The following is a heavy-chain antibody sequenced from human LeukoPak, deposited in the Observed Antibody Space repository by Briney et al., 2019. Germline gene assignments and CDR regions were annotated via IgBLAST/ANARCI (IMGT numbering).Heavy chain of an antibody. D-gene: IGHD3-10*01. CDR2: KHDSGST. J-gene: IGHJ4*02. CDR3: AGERGTRGFGSQIDS. Sequence: SETLSLACTVSGASMSSYFWSWIRQSPGKGLEWIGHKHDSGSTKINPSLESRVTISVDPSKNQVSLKLRTVTAADTAVYFCAGERGTRGFGSQIDSWGQGTVVTVSS. CDR1: GASMSSYF. V-gene: IGHV4-59*01.